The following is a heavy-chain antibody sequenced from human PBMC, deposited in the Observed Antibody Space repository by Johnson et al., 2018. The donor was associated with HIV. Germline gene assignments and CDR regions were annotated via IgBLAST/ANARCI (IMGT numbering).Heavy chain of an antibody. J-gene: IGHJ3*02. CDR2: INSDGRST. CDR1: GFTFSSYW. D-gene: IGHD3-22*01. CDR3: GRSEYDYYDSSGYDAFDI. V-gene: IGHV3-74*01. Sequence: EVQLVESGGGLVQPGGPLRVSCAAHGFTFSSYWMHWVSHAPGQGLVWVERINSDGRSTSSADSVKGRFTISSDYDKNTLYLQQTRLRAEDTAVYICGRSEYDYYDSSGYDAFDIWGQGTMVTVSS.